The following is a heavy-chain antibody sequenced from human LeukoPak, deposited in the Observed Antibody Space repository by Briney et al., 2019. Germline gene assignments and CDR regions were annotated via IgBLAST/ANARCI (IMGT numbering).Heavy chain of an antibody. V-gene: IGHV1-18*01. Sequence: ASVKVSCKASGYTFTSYGISWVRQAPGQGLERMGWISANNGDTNYAQKLQGRVTMTTDTSTSTAYMEVRSLRSDDSAVYYCARGTIDYYYYMDVWGNGTTVTVSS. CDR1: GYTFTSYG. CDR2: ISANNGDT. J-gene: IGHJ6*03. D-gene: IGHD1-7*01. CDR3: ARGTIDYYYYMDV.